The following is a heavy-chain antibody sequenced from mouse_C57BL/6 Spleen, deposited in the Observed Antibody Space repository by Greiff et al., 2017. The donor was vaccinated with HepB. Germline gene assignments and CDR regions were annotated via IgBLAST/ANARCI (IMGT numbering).Heavy chain of an antibody. CDR2: IHPSDSDT. CDR1: GYTFTSYW. D-gene: IGHD2-5*01. CDR3: AIAYYSNYLFAY. Sequence: QVHVKQPGAELVKPGASVKVSCKASGYTFTSYWMHWVKQRPGQGLEWIGRIHPSDSDTNYNQKFKGKATLTVDKSSSTAYMQLSSLTSEDSAVYYCAIAYYSNYLFAYWGQGTLVTVSA. V-gene: IGHV1-74*01. J-gene: IGHJ3*01.